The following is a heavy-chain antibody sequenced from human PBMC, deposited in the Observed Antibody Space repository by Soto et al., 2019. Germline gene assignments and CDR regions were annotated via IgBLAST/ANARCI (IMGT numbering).Heavy chain of an antibody. CDR1: GFTFSSYA. D-gene: IGHD2-2*01. CDR2: ISYDGSNK. J-gene: IGHJ6*02. V-gene: IGHV3-30*04. CDR3: AKDLHIVLVPAPDGMDV. Sequence: PGGSLRLSCAASGFTFSSYAMHWVRQAPGKGLEWVAVISYDGSNKYYADSVKGRFTISRDNSKNTLYLQMNSLRAEDTAVYYWAKDLHIVLVPAPDGMDVWGQGTTVTVSS.